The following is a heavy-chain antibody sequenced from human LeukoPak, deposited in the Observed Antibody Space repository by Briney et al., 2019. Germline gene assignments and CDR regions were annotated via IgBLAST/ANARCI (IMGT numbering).Heavy chain of an antibody. J-gene: IGHJ4*02. CDR3: AKDGHNYQLDY. V-gene: IGHV3-30*02. CDR2: IPYDGSNK. D-gene: IGHD5-24*01. CDR1: GFTFTRSV. Sequence: GGSLRLSCAASGFTFTRSVMHWVRQAPGKGLEWVAFIPYDGSNKYYADSVKGRFTSSRDNSKNTLYLQMNSLRAEDTAVYYCAKDGHNYQLDYWGQGTLVTDSS.